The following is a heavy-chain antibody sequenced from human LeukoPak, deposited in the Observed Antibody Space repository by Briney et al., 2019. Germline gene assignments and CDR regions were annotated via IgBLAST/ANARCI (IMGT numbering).Heavy chain of an antibody. Sequence: GGSLRLSCAASGFTFSGYVMSWVRQAPGKGLEWVSALSGSGDSTYYADSVKGRFTISRDNSKNTLYLQMNSLRAEDTAVYYCARGDYGDYARLGYWGQGTLVTVSS. D-gene: IGHD4-17*01. CDR3: ARGDYGDYARLGY. V-gene: IGHV3-23*01. CDR2: LSGSGDST. CDR1: GFTFSGYV. J-gene: IGHJ4*02.